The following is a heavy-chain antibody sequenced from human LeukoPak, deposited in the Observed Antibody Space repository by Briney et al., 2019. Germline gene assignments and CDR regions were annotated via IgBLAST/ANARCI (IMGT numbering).Heavy chain of an antibody. CDR1: VFTFSTSD. D-gene: IGHD2-8*01. Sequence: GGSLRLSCAASVFTFSTSDMKWLPQTRGKGLEGVSSISSGSRYIFYADSVKSRFTRSRDNAGNSLFLQMISMRAEDTAVYYCWRMVSDVGNMRGGWFDPWGQGTLVTVSS. J-gene: IGHJ5*02. V-gene: IGHV3-21*06. CDR3: WRMVSDVGNMRGGWFDP. CDR2: ISSGSRYI.